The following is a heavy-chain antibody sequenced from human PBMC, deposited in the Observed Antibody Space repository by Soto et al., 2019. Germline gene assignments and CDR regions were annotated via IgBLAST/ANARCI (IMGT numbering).Heavy chain of an antibody. CDR1: GFTFSDHY. J-gene: IGHJ2*01. D-gene: IGHD2-2*01. V-gene: IGHV3-72*01. Sequence: EVQLVESGGGLVQPGGSLRLSCAASGFTFSDHYMDWVRQAPGEGLEWVARIRNKARSYTTEYAASVKGRFSISRDDSKNSLSLQKNSLKNEETAVYFRARGKSSRGYWFFDIWGRGTQVTVSS. CDR2: IRNKARSYTT. CDR3: ARGKSSRGYWFFDI.